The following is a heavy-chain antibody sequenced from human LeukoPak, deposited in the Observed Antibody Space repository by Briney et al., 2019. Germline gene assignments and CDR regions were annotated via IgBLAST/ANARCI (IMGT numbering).Heavy chain of an antibody. CDR1: GFTFSSYA. Sequence: GGSLRLSCAASGFTFSSYAMSWVRQAPGKGLEWVANIKQDGSEKYYLDSVKGRFTISRDNAKNSLYLQMNSLRAEDTAVYYCARGVVVPARSRSRSQPPSMDVWGKGTTVTVSS. D-gene: IGHD2-2*01. CDR2: IKQDGSEK. V-gene: IGHV3-7*04. J-gene: IGHJ6*03. CDR3: ARGVVVPARSRSRSQPPSMDV.